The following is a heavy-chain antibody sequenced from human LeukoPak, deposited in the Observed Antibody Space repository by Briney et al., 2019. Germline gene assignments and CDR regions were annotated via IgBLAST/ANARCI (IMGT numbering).Heavy chain of an antibody. D-gene: IGHD2-15*01. CDR1: GCTFTGYY. CDR3: ARSYCSGGSCYSVDY. V-gene: IGHV1-2*02. J-gene: IGHJ4*02. Sequence: ASVKVSCKASGCTFTGYYMHWVRQAPGQGLEWMGWINPNSGGTNYAQKFQGRVTMTRDTSISTAYMELSRLRSDDTAVYYCARSYCSGGSCYSVDYWGQGTLVTVSS. CDR2: INPNSGGT.